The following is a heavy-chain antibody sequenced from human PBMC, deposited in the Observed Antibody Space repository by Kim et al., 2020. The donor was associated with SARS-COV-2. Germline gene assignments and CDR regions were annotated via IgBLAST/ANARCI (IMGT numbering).Heavy chain of an antibody. CDR1: GFTFSSYA. CDR3: ARDPYYDFWYFDL. CDR2: ISYDGSNK. Sequence: GGSLRLSCAASGFTFSSYAMHWVRQAPGKGLEWVAVISYDGSNKYYADSVKGRFTISRDNSKNTLYLQMNSLRAEDTAVYYCARDPYYDFWYFDLWGRGTLVTVSS. D-gene: IGHD3-3*01. V-gene: IGHV3-30*04. J-gene: IGHJ2*01.